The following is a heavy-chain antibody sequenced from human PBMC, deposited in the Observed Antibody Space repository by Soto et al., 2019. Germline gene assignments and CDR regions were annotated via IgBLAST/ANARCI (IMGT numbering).Heavy chain of an antibody. Sequence: SVKVSCKASGFTFSSSSVQWVRQARGQGLAWIGWIVVDSGDTNVAQKFHERVTITRDMSTSTAYMELRRLTSEDTAVYYCAAERLLYAMDVWGQGTTVTVSS. V-gene: IGHV1-58*01. CDR3: AAERLLYAMDV. J-gene: IGHJ6*02. CDR1: GFTFSSSS. CDR2: IVVDSGDT.